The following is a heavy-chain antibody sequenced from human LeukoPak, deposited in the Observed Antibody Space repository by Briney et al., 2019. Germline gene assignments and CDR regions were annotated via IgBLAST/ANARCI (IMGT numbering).Heavy chain of an antibody. CDR2: INHSGST. Sequence: SETLSLTCTVSGGAFGSDYWSWIRQPPGKGLEWIGEINHSGSTNYNPSLKSRVTISVDTSKNQFSLKLSSVTAADTAVYYCARHVGYSSSWYPRDWFDPWGQGTLVTVSS. J-gene: IGHJ5*02. CDR1: GGAFGSDY. V-gene: IGHV4-34*01. CDR3: ARHVGYSSSWYPRDWFDP. D-gene: IGHD6-13*01.